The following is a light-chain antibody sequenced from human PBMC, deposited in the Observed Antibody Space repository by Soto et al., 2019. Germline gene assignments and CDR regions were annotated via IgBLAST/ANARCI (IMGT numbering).Light chain of an antibody. V-gene: IGKV3-11*01. Sequence: EIVLTQSPATLSLSPGERATLSCRASQSVSSYLAWYQQKPGQAPRLLIYDASNRATGIPARFSGSGSGTAFTLPISSLEPEDFAVYYCQQRSNWPQFTFGPGTKVDIK. CDR3: QQRSNWPQFT. J-gene: IGKJ3*01. CDR1: QSVSSY. CDR2: DAS.